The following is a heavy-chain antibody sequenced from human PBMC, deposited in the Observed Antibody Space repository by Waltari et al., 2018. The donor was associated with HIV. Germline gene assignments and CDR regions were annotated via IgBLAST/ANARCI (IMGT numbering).Heavy chain of an antibody. D-gene: IGHD1-26*01. CDR3: ARGRSYYGAFDI. CDR2: ISAYNGDT. CDR1: GYTFTSYG. Sequence: QVRLVQSGAEVKKPGASVKVSCKASGYTFTSYGLSWVRPVPGQGLEWVGWISAYNGDTNYAQKRQGRVTMTTDTATSTAYMELRGMRSDDTAVYYCARGRSYYGAFDIWGQGTMVTVSS. V-gene: IGHV1-18*01. J-gene: IGHJ3*02.